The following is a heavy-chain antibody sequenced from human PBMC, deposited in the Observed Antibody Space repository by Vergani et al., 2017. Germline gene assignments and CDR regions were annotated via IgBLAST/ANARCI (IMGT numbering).Heavy chain of an antibody. CDR3: ARGGYCXGGSCYSAKNLLYYFDY. Sequence: QVQLQQWGAGLLKPSETLSLTCAVYGGSFSGYYWSWIRQPPGKGLEWIGEINHSGSTNYNPSLKSRVTISVDTSKNQFSLKLSSVTAADTAVYYCARGGYCXGGSCYSAKNLLYYFDYWGQGTLVTVSS. J-gene: IGHJ4*02. V-gene: IGHV4-34*01. D-gene: IGHD2-15*01. CDR1: GGSFSGYY. CDR2: INHSGST.